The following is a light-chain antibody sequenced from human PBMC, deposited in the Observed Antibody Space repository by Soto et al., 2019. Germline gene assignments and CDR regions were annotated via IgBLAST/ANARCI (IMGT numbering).Light chain of an antibody. CDR1: SSDVGGYKY. CDR3: TSYAGSNNWV. V-gene: IGLV2-8*01. Sequence: QSVLTQPPSASGSPGQSVTISCTGTSSDVGGYKYVSWYQQHPGKAPKPMIYEVSKRPSGVPDRFSGSKSGNTASLTVSGLQAEDEADYYCTSYAGSNNWVFGGGTKLTVL. J-gene: IGLJ3*02. CDR2: EVS.